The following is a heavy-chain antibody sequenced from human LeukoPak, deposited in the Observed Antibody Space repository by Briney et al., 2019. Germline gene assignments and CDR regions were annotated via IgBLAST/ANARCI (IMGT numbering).Heavy chain of an antibody. CDR3: AREPTIVGVVIPSDY. CDR1: GFTFSTYW. CDR2: IRQDGSEK. V-gene: IGHV3-7*01. Sequence: GGSLRLSCAASGFTFSTYWMSWVRQAPGKGLEWVATIRQDGSEKYYVDSVKGRFTVSRDNAKTSLYLQMNSLRAEDTAVYYCAREPTIVGVVIPSDYWGQGTLVTVSS. J-gene: IGHJ4*02. D-gene: IGHD3-3*01.